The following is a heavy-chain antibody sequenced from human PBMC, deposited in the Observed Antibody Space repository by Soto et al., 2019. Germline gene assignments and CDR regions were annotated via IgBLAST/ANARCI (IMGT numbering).Heavy chain of an antibody. V-gene: IGHV3-48*03. D-gene: IGHD4-17*01. J-gene: IGHJ5*02. Sequence: EVQLVESGGGLVQPGGSLRLSCAASGFTFSTYHMDWVRQAPGKGLQWLSYISSSGSTIYYADSVKGRFTISRDNAKNSLYLQMNSLRAEDTAVYYCARHGDYGNWFDPWGQGTLVTVSS. CDR2: ISSSGSTI. CDR1: GFTFSTYH. CDR3: ARHGDYGNWFDP.